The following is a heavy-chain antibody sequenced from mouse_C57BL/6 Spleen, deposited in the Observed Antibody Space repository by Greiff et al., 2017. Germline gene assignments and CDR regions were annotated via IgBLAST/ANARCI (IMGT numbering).Heavy chain of an antibody. Sequence: QVQLQQPGAELVKPGASVKLSCKASGYTFTSYWMQWVKQRPGQGLEWIGEIDPSDSYTNYNQKFMGKATLTVDTSSSTAYMQLSSLTSEDSAVYYCARGKTHAMDYWGQGTSVTVSS. CDR2: IDPSDSYT. V-gene: IGHV1-50*01. CDR1: GYTFTSYW. CDR3: ARGKTHAMDY. D-gene: IGHD2-1*01. J-gene: IGHJ4*01.